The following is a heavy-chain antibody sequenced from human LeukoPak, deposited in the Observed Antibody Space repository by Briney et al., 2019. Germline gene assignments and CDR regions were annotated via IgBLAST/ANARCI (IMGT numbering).Heavy chain of an antibody. CDR2: IKQGGSEK. J-gene: IGHJ6*03. CDR3: ARDSSTGLWSHYMDV. Sequence: GGSLRLSCAASGFTFSSYWMTWVRQAPGKGLEWVANIKQGGSEKYYVDSVKGRFTVSRDNAKNSLYLQMNSLRAEDTAVFYCARDSSTGLWSHYMDVWGKGTTVTVSS. CDR1: GFTFSSYW. V-gene: IGHV3-7*01. D-gene: IGHD3-3*01.